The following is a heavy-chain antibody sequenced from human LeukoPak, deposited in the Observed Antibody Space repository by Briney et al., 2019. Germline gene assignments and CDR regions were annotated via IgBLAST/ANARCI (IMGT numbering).Heavy chain of an antibody. CDR1: GYSFTSYW. Sequence: GESLKISCKGSGYSFTSYWIGWVRQMPGKGLEWMGIIYPGDSDTRYSPSFQGQVTISADKSISTAYLQWSSLKASDTAMYYCASFRYSGSYYAYEYFRHWGQGTLVTVSS. CDR3: ASFRYSGSYYAYEYFRH. D-gene: IGHD1-26*01. J-gene: IGHJ1*01. V-gene: IGHV5-51*01. CDR2: IYPGDSDT.